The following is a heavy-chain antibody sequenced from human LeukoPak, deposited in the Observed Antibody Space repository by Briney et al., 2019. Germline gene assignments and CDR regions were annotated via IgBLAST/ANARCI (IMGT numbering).Heavy chain of an antibody. CDR1: GGSISSYY. J-gene: IGHJ3*02. Sequence: PSETLSLTCTVSGGSISSYYWSWIRQPAGKGLEWIGRIYTSGSTNYNPSLKSRVTISVDTSKNQFSLKLSSVTAADTAVYYCARPYCSSTSCDAFDIWGQGTMVTVSS. CDR3: ARPYCSSTSCDAFDI. CDR2: IYTSGST. V-gene: IGHV4-4*07. D-gene: IGHD2-2*01.